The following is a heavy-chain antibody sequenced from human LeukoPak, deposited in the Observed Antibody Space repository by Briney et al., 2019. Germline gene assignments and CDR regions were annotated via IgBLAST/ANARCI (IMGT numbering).Heavy chain of an antibody. CDR2: IIPIFGTA. V-gene: IGHV1-69*13. CDR1: GGTFISYA. D-gene: IGHD3-22*01. Sequence: GASVKVSCKASGGTFISYAISWVRQAPGQGLEWMGGIIPIFGTANYAQKFQGRVTITADESTSTAYMELSSLRSEDTAVYYCARGAYYYDSSGYYLFDYWGQGTLVTVSS. CDR3: ARGAYYYDSSGYYLFDY. J-gene: IGHJ4*02.